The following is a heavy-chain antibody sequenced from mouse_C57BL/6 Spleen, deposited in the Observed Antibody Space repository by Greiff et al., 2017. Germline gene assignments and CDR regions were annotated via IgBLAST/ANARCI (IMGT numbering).Heavy chain of an antibody. J-gene: IGHJ1*03. CDR2: IHPNSGST. CDR3: ARRSWYFDV. CDR1: GYTFTSYW. Sequence: VQLQQPGAELVKPGASVKLSCKASGYTFTSYWMHWVKQRPGPGLEWIGMIHPNSGSTNYNEKFKSKATLPVDKSSSTAYMQLSSLTSEDSAVYYWARRSWYFDVWGTGTTGTVSS. V-gene: IGHV1-64*01.